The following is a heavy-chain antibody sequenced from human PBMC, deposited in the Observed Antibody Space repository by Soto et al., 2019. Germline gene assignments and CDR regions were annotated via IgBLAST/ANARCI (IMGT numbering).Heavy chain of an antibody. V-gene: IGHV3-23*01. Sequence: GGSLRLSCAASGFTFSSYAMNWVRQAPGKGLEWVSLISGSGGSTFYADSVKGRFTISRDNSKNTLYLQLNSLRAEDTAVYYCAKDLAVTVPGEFDYWGQGTLVTVSS. CDR2: ISGSGGST. CDR3: AKDLAVTVPGEFDY. J-gene: IGHJ4*02. CDR1: GFTFSSYA. D-gene: IGHD6-19*01.